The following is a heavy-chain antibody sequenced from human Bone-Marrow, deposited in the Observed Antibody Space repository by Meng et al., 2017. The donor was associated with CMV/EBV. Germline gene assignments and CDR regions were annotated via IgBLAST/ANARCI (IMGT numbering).Heavy chain of an antibody. CDR1: GFTFSYYW. J-gene: IGHJ2*01. V-gene: IGHV3-7*01. Sequence: GGSLRLSCAASGFTFSYYWMSWVRQAPGKGLEWVANIRQDGSEKYYVDSVKGRFTISRDNAKNSLYLQMNSLRAEDTAVYYCARDRGMTTKIFGYFDLWGRGTLVTVSS. CDR3: ARDRGMTTKIFGYFDL. D-gene: IGHD4-11*01. CDR2: IRQDGSEK.